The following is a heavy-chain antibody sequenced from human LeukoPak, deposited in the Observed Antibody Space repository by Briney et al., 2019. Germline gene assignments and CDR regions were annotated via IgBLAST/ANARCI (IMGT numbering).Heavy chain of an antibody. J-gene: IGHJ5*02. CDR1: GYSFTSYW. CDR2: IYPGDSDT. CDR3: ARRLGPNIVERVTHNWFDP. D-gene: IGHD2-15*01. Sequence: GESLKISCKGSGYSFTSYWIGWVRQLPGKGLEWMGIIYPGDSDTRYSPSFQGQVTISADKSISTAYLQWSSLKASDTAMYYCARRLGPNIVERVTHNWFDPWGQGTLVTVSS. V-gene: IGHV5-51*01.